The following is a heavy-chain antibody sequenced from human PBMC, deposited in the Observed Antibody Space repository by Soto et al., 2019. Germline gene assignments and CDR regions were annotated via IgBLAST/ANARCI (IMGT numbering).Heavy chain of an antibody. J-gene: IGHJ4*01. V-gene: IGHV5-51*01. CDR3: ARNSTSAPKDY. D-gene: IGHD3-10*01. CDR2: TYPVGSHT. Sequence: PGESLKISCKGSGYTFTDYWICWLRPRLWKGLEWGGITYPVGSHTRYSPSFKGHSTISVDKPISNAFLQWNSLKASDNAIYYCARNSTSAPKDYWGQGTLVTVSS. CDR1: GYTFTDYW.